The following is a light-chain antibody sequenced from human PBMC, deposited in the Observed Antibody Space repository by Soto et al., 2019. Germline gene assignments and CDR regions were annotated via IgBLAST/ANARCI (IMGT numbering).Light chain of an antibody. CDR1: QSITSY. CDR2: AAS. Sequence: DIQLTQSPASLSASVGDTVTITCRASQSITSYLNWYQQKPGKAPKLLIYAASTLQSGVPSRFSGSGSGTDFTLTISSLQPEDFATYYCQQLNSYPLTFGGGTKVDNK. V-gene: IGKV1-9*01. CDR3: QQLNSYPLT. J-gene: IGKJ4*01.